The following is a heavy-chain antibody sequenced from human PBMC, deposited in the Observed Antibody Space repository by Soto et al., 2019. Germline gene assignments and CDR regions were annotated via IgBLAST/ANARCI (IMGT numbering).Heavy chain of an antibody. Sequence: GESLKISCQGSGYSFSSYWISWVRQMPGKGLEWMGRIDPSDSYTNYSPSFQGHVTISADKSISTAYLQWSSLKASYTAMYYCARSQLQLVIDYWGQGTLVTVSS. D-gene: IGHD6-13*01. CDR2: IDPSDSYT. CDR3: ARSQLQLVIDY. V-gene: IGHV5-10-1*01. J-gene: IGHJ4*02. CDR1: GYSFSSYW.